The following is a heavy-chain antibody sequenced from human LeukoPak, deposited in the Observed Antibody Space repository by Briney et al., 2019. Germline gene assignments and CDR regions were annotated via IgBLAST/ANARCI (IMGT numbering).Heavy chain of an antibody. D-gene: IGHD2-2*01. CDR3: AIKAGYCSSTSCPGAAFDI. V-gene: IGHV5-51*01. CDR1: GYSFTSYW. CDR2: IYPGDSDT. Sequence: GESLQISCKGSGYSFTSYWIGWVRQLPGKGLEWMGIIYPGDSDTRYSPSFQGQVTISADKSISTAYLQWSSLKASDTAMYYCAIKAGYCSSTSCPGAAFDIWGQGTMVTVSS. J-gene: IGHJ3*02.